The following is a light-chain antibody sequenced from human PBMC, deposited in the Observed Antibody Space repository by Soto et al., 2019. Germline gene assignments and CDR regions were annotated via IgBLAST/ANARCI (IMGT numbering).Light chain of an antibody. CDR3: QPSYTSPAFT. Sequence: DIQMTQSPSSLSASIGDRVSITCRASQSIGNFLNWYQQKPGKVPKLLIYAASNLHSGVPSRFSGSGSGTEFTLTISSLQLEDFAAYYCQPSYTSPAFTLGPGTRVNAK. CDR2: AAS. J-gene: IGKJ3*01. CDR1: QSIGNF. V-gene: IGKV1-39*01.